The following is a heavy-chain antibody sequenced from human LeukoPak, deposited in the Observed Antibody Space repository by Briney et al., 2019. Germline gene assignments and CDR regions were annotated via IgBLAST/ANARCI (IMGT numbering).Heavy chain of an antibody. CDR3: ARAYCSGGGCYSGFDY. CDR2: IYTSGST. CDR1: GGSISSYY. J-gene: IGHJ4*02. Sequence: SETLSLTCTVSGGSISSYYWSWIRQPAGKRLEWIGRIYTSGSTNYNPSLKSRVTMSVDTSKNQFSLKLSSVTAADTAVYYCARAYCSGGGCYSGFDYWGQGTLVTVSS. D-gene: IGHD2-15*01. V-gene: IGHV4-4*07.